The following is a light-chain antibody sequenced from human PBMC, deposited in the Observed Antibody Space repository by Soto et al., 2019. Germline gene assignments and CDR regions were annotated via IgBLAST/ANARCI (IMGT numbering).Light chain of an antibody. CDR2: DDS. CDR1: NIGRKS. CDR3: QVWDSSSDTLV. V-gene: IGLV3-21*02. Sequence: SYELTQPPSVSVAPGQTARITCGGNNIGRKSVPWYQQKPGQAPALVVYDDSDRPSGIPERFSGSNSGNTATLTISRVEAGDEADYYCQVWDSSSDTLVFGGGTKVTVL. J-gene: IGLJ3*02.